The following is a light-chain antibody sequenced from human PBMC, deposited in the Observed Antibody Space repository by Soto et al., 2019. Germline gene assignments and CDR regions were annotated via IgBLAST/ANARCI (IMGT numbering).Light chain of an antibody. CDR1: QSISSY. J-gene: IGKJ2*01. Sequence: DIQRTQSPSSLCASVGDRVTITCRASQSISSYLNWYQQKPGKAPKLLIYAASSLQSGVPSRFSGSGSGTDFTLTISSLQPEDFATYYCQQSYSTPNTFGQGTKLEIK. CDR3: QQSYSTPNT. CDR2: AAS. V-gene: IGKV1-39*01.